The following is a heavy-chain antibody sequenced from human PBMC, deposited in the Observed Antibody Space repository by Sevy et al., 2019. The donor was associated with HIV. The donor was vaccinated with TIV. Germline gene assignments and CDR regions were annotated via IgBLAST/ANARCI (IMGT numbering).Heavy chain of an antibody. CDR3: XXXXXXXXXXXXXWGEFDC. J-gene: IGHJ4*02. CDR2: ITGTGGNT. CDR1: GFTFSTFA. Sequence: GGSLRLSCAASGFTFSTFAMSWVRQTPGKGLEWVSAITGTGGNTYYADSVKGRFTISRDNSKNTLYLQMNSLRAEDXXXXXXXXXXXXXXXXXXXWGEFDCWGQGTLVTVSS. D-gene: IGHD3-16*01. V-gene: IGHV3-23*01.